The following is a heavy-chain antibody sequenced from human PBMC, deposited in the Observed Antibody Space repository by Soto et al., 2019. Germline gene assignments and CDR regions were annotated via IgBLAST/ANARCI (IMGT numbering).Heavy chain of an antibody. J-gene: IGHJ4*02. Sequence: SETLSLTCTVSGVSINTFYWNLIRQSPGKGLEWIAFISYSGTTNYNPSLKSRVTISIDTSRSQFSLKLTSVTAADTAIYYCARDYGDYFDYWGQGTLVTVSS. CDR2: ISYSGTT. CDR3: ARDYGDYFDY. CDR1: GVSINTFY. V-gene: IGHV4-59*08. D-gene: IGHD4-17*01.